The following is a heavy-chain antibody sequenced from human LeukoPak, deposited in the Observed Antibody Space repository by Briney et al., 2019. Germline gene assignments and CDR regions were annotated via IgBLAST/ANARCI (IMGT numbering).Heavy chain of an antibody. CDR2: IWYDGTNK. CDR3: ARDESSGHLHFDY. CDR1: GFTFSSFG. V-gene: IGHV3-33*01. Sequence: GKSLRLSCAASGFTFSSFGMHWVRQAPGKGLEWVAVIWYDGTNKYYAESAKGRFTISRDNSKNTLYLQMNSLRDEDTAMYYCARDESSGHLHFDYWGQGTLVTVSS. J-gene: IGHJ4*02. D-gene: IGHD3-22*01.